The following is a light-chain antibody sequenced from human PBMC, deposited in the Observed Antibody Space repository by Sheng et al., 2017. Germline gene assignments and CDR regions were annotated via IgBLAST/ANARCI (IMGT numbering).Light chain of an antibody. CDR1: QTVSTSY. V-gene: IGKV3-20*01. J-gene: IGKJ2*03. Sequence: EIVLTQSPGTLSLSPGERATVSCRASQTVSTSYLAWYQQKLGQTPRLLIYGASSRATGIPDRFSGSGSGTDFTLTIDRLEPEDSAVYYCQQHGSSPFSFGQGT. CDR3: QQHGSSPFS. CDR2: GAS.